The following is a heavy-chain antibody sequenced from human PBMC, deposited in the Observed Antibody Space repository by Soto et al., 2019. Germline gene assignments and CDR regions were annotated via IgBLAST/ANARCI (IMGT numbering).Heavy chain of an antibody. Sequence: QVQLVESGGGVVQSGGSLRLSCAASGFNFNTYGMHWVRQAPGKGLEWVAVIWYDGSNKYYADSVKGRFTISRDNSKNTLYLQMNSLRAEDTAVYYCARDSIAAAGRWWFDPWGQGTLVTVSS. CDR1: GFNFNTYG. V-gene: IGHV3-33*01. J-gene: IGHJ5*02. CDR2: IWYDGSNK. D-gene: IGHD6-13*01. CDR3: ARDSIAAAGRWWFDP.